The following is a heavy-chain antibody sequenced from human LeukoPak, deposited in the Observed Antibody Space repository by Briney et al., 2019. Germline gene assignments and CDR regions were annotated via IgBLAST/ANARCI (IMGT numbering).Heavy chain of an antibody. CDR2: INHSGST. CDR1: GGSFSGYY. D-gene: IGHD6-19*01. Sequence: SETLSLTCAVYGGSFSGYYWSWIRQPPGKGLEWIGEINHSGSTNYNPSLKSRVTISVDTSKNQFSLKQSSVTAADTAVYYCARRSYSSGWYYWGQGTLVTVSS. CDR3: ARRSYSSGWYY. J-gene: IGHJ4*02. V-gene: IGHV4-34*01.